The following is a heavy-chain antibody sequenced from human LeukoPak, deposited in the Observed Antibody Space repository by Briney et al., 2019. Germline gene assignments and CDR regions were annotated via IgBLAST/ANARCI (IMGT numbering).Heavy chain of an antibody. CDR1: GYIFTSHW. CDR3: ARHRISDYDSGVSWCDP. V-gene: IGHV5-51*01. CDR2: IYPGDSDT. D-gene: IGHD5-12*01. J-gene: IGHJ5*02. Sequence: GESLKISCKASGYIFTSHWIGWVRQMPGKGLEWMGVIYPGDSDTRYSPSFQGHVTISADESISTAYLQWSSLKASDTAMYYCARHRISDYDSGVSWCDPWGQGTLVTVSS.